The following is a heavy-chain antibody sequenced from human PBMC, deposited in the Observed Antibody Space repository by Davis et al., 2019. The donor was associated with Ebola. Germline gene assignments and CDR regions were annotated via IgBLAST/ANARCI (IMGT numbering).Heavy chain of an antibody. CDR3: ARVGYYYGSGSPLGY. Sequence: PGGSLRLSCAASGFTFSSYAMSWVRQAPGKGLEWVSAISGSGGSTYYADSVKGRFTISRDNAKNTLCLQMNSLRAEDTAVYYCARVGYYYGSGSPLGYWGQGTLVTVSS. CDR1: GFTFSSYA. J-gene: IGHJ4*02. CDR2: ISGSGGST. D-gene: IGHD3-10*01. V-gene: IGHV3-23*01.